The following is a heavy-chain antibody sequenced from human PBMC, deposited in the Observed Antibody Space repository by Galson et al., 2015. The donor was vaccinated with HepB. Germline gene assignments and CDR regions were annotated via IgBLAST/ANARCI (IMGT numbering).Heavy chain of an antibody. D-gene: IGHD5-12*01. CDR2: IRYTGDT. J-gene: IGHJ4*02. Sequence: TLSLTCSVSHGSINNYYWSWIRQSPGNRPEWIGYIRYTGDTTYNPSLGYRVGMSVDTSINQVSLWLTSVTAADTAIYYCARHPGRGSVGYAFDLWGQGTLVTVSA. CDR1: HGSINNYY. V-gene: IGHV4-59*08. CDR3: ARHPGRGSVGYAFDL.